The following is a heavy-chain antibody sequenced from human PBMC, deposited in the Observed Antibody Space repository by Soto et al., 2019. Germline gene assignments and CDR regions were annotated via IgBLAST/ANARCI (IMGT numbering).Heavy chain of an antibody. J-gene: IGHJ4*02. Sequence: GGSLRLSCATSGFTFSGYGMHWVRQAPGKGLEWVAVIWYDGKNKYYGDSVKGRFTISRDNSKNTLYLQMNSLRAEDTAVYYCAGDGNGGNAYPYFDYWGQGTPVTVS. CDR1: GFTFSGYG. CDR3: AGDGNGGNAYPYFDY. D-gene: IGHD5-12*01. V-gene: IGHV3-33*01. CDR2: IWYDGKNK.